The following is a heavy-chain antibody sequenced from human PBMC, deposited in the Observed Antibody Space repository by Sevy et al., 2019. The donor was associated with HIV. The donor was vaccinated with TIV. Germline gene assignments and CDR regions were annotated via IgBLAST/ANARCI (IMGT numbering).Heavy chain of an antibody. Sequence: GGSLRLSCAASGFTFDDYGMSWVRQAPGKGLEWVSGINWNGGSTGYADSVKGRFTISRDNAKNSLYLQMNSLRAEDTALYYCARYTIFGVVTLEYYFDYWGQGTLVTVSS. CDR2: INWNGGST. CDR3: ARYTIFGVVTLEYYFDY. CDR1: GFTFDDYG. D-gene: IGHD3-3*01. J-gene: IGHJ4*02. V-gene: IGHV3-20*04.